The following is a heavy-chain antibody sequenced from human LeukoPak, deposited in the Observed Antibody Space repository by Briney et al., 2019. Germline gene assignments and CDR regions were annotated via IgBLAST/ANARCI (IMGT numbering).Heavy chain of an antibody. CDR3: ARDIGYSPFDY. D-gene: IGHD2-15*01. V-gene: IGHV3-74*01. J-gene: IGHJ4*02. CDR1: GFTLSSYW. Sequence: PGGSLRLSCAASGFTLSSYWMHWVRQAPGKGLVYVSRINSDGTSTSYADSVKGRFTISRDNAKNTLYLLMNSLRAEDTAVYYCARDIGYSPFDYWGQGTLVTVSS. CDR2: INSDGTST.